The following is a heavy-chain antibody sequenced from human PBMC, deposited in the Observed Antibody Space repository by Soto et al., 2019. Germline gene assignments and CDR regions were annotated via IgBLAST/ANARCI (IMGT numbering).Heavy chain of an antibody. V-gene: IGHV4-59*11. CDR1: GGSMSSHY. CDR3: ARGLISGSHYSGGGYYFDS. Sequence: PSETLSLTCTVSGGSMSSHYRSWIRQPPGKGLEWIGYICYTGSTNYNPSLKSRVTISVDTSKNQVSLKLSSVTAADKAVYYCARGLISGSHYSGGGYYFDSWGQGTQVTVSS. CDR2: ICYTGST. D-gene: IGHD1-26*01. J-gene: IGHJ4*02.